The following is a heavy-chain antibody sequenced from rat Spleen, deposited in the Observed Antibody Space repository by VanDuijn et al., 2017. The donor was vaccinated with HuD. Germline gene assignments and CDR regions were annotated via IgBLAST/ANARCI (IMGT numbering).Heavy chain of an antibody. V-gene: IGHV5-20*01. CDR2: ISSGGGGT. J-gene: IGHJ3*01. D-gene: IGHD1-10*01. CDR3: TQQLGDWFAY. Sequence: EVQLVESDGGLVQPGRSLKLSCAASGFTFSSFPMAWVRQAPKKGLEWVASISSGGGGTYYPDSVKGRFTTSRDNAKSTLYLQMDSLRSEDTATYYCTQQLGDWFAYWGQGTLVTVSS. CDR1: GFTFSSFP.